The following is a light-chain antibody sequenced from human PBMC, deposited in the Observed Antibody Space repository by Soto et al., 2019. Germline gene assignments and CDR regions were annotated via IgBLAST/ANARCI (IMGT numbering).Light chain of an antibody. V-gene: IGKV3-15*01. Sequence: EIVMTQSPATLSVSPGERATLSCRASQSVSSNLAWYQQKPGQAPRLLIYGASTRATDIPARFSGSGSGTDFTLTISSLQSEDFAVSYCQQYNTWPPYTFGQGTKLEIK. CDR3: QQYNTWPPYT. CDR2: GAS. J-gene: IGKJ2*01. CDR1: QSVSSN.